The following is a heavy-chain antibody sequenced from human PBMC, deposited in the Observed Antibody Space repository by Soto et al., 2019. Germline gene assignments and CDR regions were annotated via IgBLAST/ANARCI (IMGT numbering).Heavy chain of an antibody. Sequence: ASVKVSCKASGYTFSSYAMHWVRQAPGQRLEWMGWMNPNSGNTGYAQKFQGRVTMTRNTSISTAYMELSSLRSEDTAVYYCARSGQVGNWFDPWGQGTLVTVSS. J-gene: IGHJ5*02. V-gene: IGHV1-8*01. CDR2: MNPNSGNT. D-gene: IGHD3-3*01. CDR3: ARSGQVGNWFDP. CDR1: GYTFSSYA.